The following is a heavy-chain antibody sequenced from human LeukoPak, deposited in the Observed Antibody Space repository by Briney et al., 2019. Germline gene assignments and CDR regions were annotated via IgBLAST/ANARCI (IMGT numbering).Heavy chain of an antibody. J-gene: IGHJ4*02. CDR1: GYTFTSYG. Sequence: ASVKVSCKASGYTFTSYGISWVRQAPGQGLEWMGWISAYNGNTNYAQKLQGRVTMTTDTSTSTAYMELRSLRSDDTAVYYCARDWEGPDYYDSSGEEKGPFDYWGQGTLVTVSS. CDR3: ARDWEGPDYYDSSGEEKGPFDY. CDR2: ISAYNGNT. D-gene: IGHD3-22*01. V-gene: IGHV1-18*01.